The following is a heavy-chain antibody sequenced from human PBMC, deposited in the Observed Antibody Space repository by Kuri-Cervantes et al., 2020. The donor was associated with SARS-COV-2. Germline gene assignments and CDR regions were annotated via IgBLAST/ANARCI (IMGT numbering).Heavy chain of an antibody. V-gene: IGHV3-64*01. CDR2: ISDNGGST. CDR3: AKDRDTSGYYYYYMDV. J-gene: IGHJ6*03. D-gene: IGHD3-22*01. CDR1: GFTFSRNA. Sequence: GGSLRLSCAASGFTFSRNAMHWVRQAPGKGLEYVSSISDNGGSTYYANSVKGRFTISRDNSKNTLYLQMDNLRAEDMAVYYCAKDRDTSGYYYYYMDVWGKGTTVTV.